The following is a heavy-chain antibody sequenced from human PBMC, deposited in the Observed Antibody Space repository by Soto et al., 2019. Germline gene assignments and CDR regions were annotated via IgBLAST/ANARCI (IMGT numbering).Heavy chain of an antibody. J-gene: IGHJ5*01. CDR3: ARVVDYDTLTGYYRGAGWFDP. D-gene: IGHD3-9*01. V-gene: IGHV4-39*07. Sequence: SETLSLTCTVSGGSISSSSYYWGWIRQPPGKGLEWIGSIYYSGSTNYNPPFQRRLTISVDTSKNQFSLKLSSVTAADTAVYYCARVVDYDTLTGYYRGAGWFDPWGQGTLVTVSS. CDR1: GGSISSSSYY. CDR2: IYYSGST.